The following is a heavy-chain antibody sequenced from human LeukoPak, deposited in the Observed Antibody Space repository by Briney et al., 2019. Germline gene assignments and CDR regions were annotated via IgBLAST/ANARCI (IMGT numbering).Heavy chain of an antibody. D-gene: IGHD6-13*01. CDR1: GGTFSSYA. CDR2: IIPIFGTA. CDR3: ARDYGAAAGPGDAFDI. Sequence: SVKVSCKASGGTFSSYAISWVRQAPGQGLEWMGGIIPIFGTANYAQKFQGRVTITADESTSTAYMELSSLRSEDTAVYYCARDYGAAAGPGDAFDIWGQATMVTVSS. J-gene: IGHJ3*02. V-gene: IGHV1-69*13.